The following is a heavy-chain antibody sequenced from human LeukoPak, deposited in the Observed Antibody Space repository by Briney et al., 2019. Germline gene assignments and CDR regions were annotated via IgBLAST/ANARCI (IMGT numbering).Heavy chain of an antibody. Sequence: PSQTLSLTCTVSGGSISSGGYYWSWIRQHPGKGLEWIGYIYYSGSTYYNPSLKSRVTISVDRSKNQFSLKLNSVTAADTAVYYCARASSGTHNWFDPWGQGTLVTVSS. CDR2: IYYSGST. V-gene: IGHV4-31*03. CDR3: ARASSGTHNWFDP. CDR1: GGSISSGGYY. J-gene: IGHJ5*02.